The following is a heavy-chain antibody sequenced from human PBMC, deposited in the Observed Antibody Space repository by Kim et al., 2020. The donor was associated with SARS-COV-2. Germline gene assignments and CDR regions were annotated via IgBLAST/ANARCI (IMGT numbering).Heavy chain of an antibody. CDR2: ISASGGYT. J-gene: IGHJ6*01. CDR3: AKVSVAGGYSYYGMDV. CDR1: GFTFDNYA. D-gene: IGHD6-19*01. Sequence: GGSLRLSCAASGFTFDNYAMSWVRQAPGKGLEWVSTISASGGYTYYTDSVKGRFSISRDNSKNTLYLQMNSLRAEDTAGYYCAKVSVAGGYSYYGMDVWG. V-gene: IGHV3-23*01.